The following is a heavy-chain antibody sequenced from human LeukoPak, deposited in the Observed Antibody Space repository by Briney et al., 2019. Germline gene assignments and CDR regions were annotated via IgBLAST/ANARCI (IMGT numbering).Heavy chain of an antibody. CDR1: GFTFSSYA. Sequence: GGSLRLSCAASGFTFSSYAMSWVRQAPGKGLEWVSAISGSGGSTYYADSVKGRFTISRDNSKNTLYLQMNSLRAEDTAVYYWAKRGRVMVSMGDGFDIWGQGTTVTVSS. D-gene: IGHD3-10*01. CDR3: AKRGRVMVSMGDGFDI. V-gene: IGHV3-23*01. CDR2: ISGSGGST. J-gene: IGHJ3*02.